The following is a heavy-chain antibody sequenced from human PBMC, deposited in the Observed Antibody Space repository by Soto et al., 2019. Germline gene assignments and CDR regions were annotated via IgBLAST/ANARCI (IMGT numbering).Heavy chain of an antibody. Sequence: QPGGSLRLSCAASGFTFSSYSMNWVRQAPGKGLEWVSYISSSSSTIYYADSVKGRFTISRDNAKNSLYLQMNSLRDEDTAVYYCARIRYYYDSSGYSNWFDPWGQGTLVTVSS. CDR1: GFTFSSYS. D-gene: IGHD3-22*01. CDR3: ARIRYYYDSSGYSNWFDP. V-gene: IGHV3-48*02. J-gene: IGHJ5*02. CDR2: ISSSSSTI.